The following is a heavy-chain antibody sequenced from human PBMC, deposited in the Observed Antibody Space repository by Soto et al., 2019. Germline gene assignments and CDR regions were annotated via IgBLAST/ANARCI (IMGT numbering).Heavy chain of an antibody. CDR1: GYTLTELS. CDR2: FDPEDGET. Sequence: ASLKVSCNVSGYTLTELSMHWVLQAPGKGLEWMGGFDPEDGETIYAQKFQGRVTMTEDTSTDTAYMELSSLRSEDTAVYYCATDLKVRGVSFDYWGQGALVTVSS. J-gene: IGHJ4*02. V-gene: IGHV1-24*01. CDR3: ATDLKVRGVSFDY. D-gene: IGHD3-10*01.